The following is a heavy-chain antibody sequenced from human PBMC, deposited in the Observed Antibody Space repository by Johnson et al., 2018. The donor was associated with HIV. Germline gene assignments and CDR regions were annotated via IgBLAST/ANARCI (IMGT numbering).Heavy chain of an antibody. Sequence: AQLVESGGGVVQPGRSLRLSCAASGFTFSSYAMHWVRQAPGKGLEWVGRIKSKTDGGTTDYAAPVKGRFTISRDDSKNTLYLQMNSLRAEDTAVYYCAKGSPGGVVAHDAFDIWGQGTMVTVSS. J-gene: IGHJ3*02. CDR3: AKGSPGGVVAHDAFDI. CDR1: GFTFSSYA. D-gene: IGHD3-16*01. CDR2: IKSKTDGGTT. V-gene: IGHV3-15*01.